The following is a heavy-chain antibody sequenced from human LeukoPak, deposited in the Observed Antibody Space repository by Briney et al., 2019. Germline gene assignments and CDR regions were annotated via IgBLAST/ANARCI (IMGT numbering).Heavy chain of an antibody. V-gene: IGHV1-69*13. CDR2: IIPIFGTA. CDR3: ARGPWIDYGGNSAFDI. J-gene: IGHJ3*02. CDR1: GGTFSSHA. Sequence: GASVKVSCKASGGTFSSHAISWVRQAPGQGLEWMGGIIPIFGTANYAQKFQGRVTITADESTSTAYMELSSLRSEDTAVYYCARGPWIDYGGNSAFDIWGQGTMVTVSS. D-gene: IGHD4-23*01.